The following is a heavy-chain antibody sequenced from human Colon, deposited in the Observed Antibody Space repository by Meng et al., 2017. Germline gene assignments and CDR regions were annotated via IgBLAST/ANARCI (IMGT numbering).Heavy chain of an antibody. CDR3: ARDRKHYGERGWFDP. CDR2: IYYSGST. J-gene: IGHJ5*02. V-gene: IGHV4-30-4*01. Sequence: LPQSGPGLLPPSQTLSLTCTVSGGSISSGDYYWSWIRQPPGKGLEWIGYIYYSGSTYSNASLKSRVTISIDRSKNQFSLKLSSVTAADTAVYYCARDRKHYGERGWFDPWGQGTLVTVSS. CDR1: GGSISSGDYY. D-gene: IGHD4-17*01.